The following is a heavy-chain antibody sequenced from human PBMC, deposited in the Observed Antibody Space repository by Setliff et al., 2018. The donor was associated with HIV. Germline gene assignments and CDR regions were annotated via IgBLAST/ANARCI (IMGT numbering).Heavy chain of an antibody. CDR1: GGSISSSAYY. D-gene: IGHD1-1*01. J-gene: IGHJ1*01. CDR3: ARDSNAPYFQH. Sequence: SETLSLTCTVSGGSISSSAYYWGWIRQPPGKGLECLGYIYYRGNTYYSPSLKSRLTISVNTSKKQFSLKLNSVTAADTAVYYYARDSNAPYFQHWGQGTLVTVSS. CDR2: IYYRGNT. V-gene: IGHV4-39*07.